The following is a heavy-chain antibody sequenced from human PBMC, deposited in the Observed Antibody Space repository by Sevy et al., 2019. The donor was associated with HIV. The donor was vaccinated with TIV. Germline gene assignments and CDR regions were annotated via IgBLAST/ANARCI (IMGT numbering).Heavy chain of an antibody. V-gene: IGHV4-61*02. D-gene: IGHD2-2*01. J-gene: IGHJ4*02. CDR2: IYTSGST. CDR3: ARESGDCSSTSCYEGVFDY. Sequence: SETLSLTCTVSGGSISSGNYYWSWIRQPAGKGLEWIGRIYTSGSTNYNPSLKSRVTIPVDTSKYQFSLKLSSVTAADTAVYYCARESGDCSSTSCYEGVFDYWGQGTLVTVSS. CDR1: GGSISSGNYY.